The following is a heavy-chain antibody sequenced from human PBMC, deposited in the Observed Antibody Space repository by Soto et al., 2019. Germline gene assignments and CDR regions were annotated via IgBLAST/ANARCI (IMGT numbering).Heavy chain of an antibody. CDR1: GYSFTSYC. CDR3: ARREHHYGMDV. CDR2: IDPSDSYT. V-gene: IGHV5-10-1*01. Sequence: GESLKISCKGSGYSFTSYCINLVRQMPGKGLEWMGRIDPSDSYTNYSPSFQGRVTISTDKSLNTAYLQWSSLKASDTAMYYCARREHHYGMDVWGQGTTVTVSS. J-gene: IGHJ6*02.